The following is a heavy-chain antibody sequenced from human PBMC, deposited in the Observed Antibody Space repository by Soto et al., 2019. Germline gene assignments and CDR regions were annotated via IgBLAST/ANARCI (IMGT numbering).Heavy chain of an antibody. Sequence: GGSLRLSCAASGFTLSSYSMNWVRQAPGKGLEWVSYISSSSSTIYYADSVKGRFTISGDNAKNSQYLQMNSLRAEDTAVYYCAKFPGDYDILTGYLGGHYFDYWGQGTLVTVSS. CDR3: AKFPGDYDILTGYLGGHYFDY. V-gene: IGHV3-48*01. J-gene: IGHJ4*02. CDR1: GFTLSSYS. D-gene: IGHD3-9*01. CDR2: ISSSSSTI.